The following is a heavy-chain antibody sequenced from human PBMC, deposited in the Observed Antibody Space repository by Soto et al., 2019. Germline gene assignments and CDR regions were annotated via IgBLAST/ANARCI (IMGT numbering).Heavy chain of an antibody. CDR3: AKALGYCSGTSCYGSNYYMDV. J-gene: IGHJ6*03. CDR1: GFTFSDYA. V-gene: IGHV3-23*01. Sequence: EVQLLESGGGLVQPGGSLRLSCTASGFTFSDYAMTWVRQAPGKGLEWVSGIGGSGGGTYYAGSVKGRFTISRDNSKNTLYLQLNSLRAEDTAVYYCAKALGYCSGTSCYGSNYYMDVWGKGTTVTVSS. D-gene: IGHD2-2*01. CDR2: IGGSGGGT.